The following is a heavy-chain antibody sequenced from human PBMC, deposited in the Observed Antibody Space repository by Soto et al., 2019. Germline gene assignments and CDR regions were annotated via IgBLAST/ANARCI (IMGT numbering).Heavy chain of an antibody. D-gene: IGHD6-13*01. Sequence: VGSLRLSCAASGFTVSSYYMSWVRQAPGKGLEWVSVIYSAGSADFADSVKGRFAISRDNSKNTLYLQMSSLRAEDTAVYYCASVHSSSYYYFDYWGQGTLVTVSS. V-gene: IGHV3-66*01. CDR2: IYSAGSA. CDR1: GFTVSSYY. J-gene: IGHJ4*02. CDR3: ASVHSSSYYYFDY.